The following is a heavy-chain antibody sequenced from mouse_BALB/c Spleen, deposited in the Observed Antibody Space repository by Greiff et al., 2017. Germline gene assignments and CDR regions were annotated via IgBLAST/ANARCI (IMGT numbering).Heavy chain of an antibody. CDR2: IWGDGST. V-gene: IGHV2-6-7*01. D-gene: IGHD2-4*01. CDR1: GFSLTGYG. CDR3: ATPYDYGAWFAY. J-gene: IGHJ3*01. Sequence: QVQLKESGPGLVAPSQSLSITCTASGFSLTGYGVNWVRQPPGKGLEWLGMIWGDGSTDYNSALKSRLSISKDNSKSQVFLKMNSLQTDDTARYYCATPYDYGAWFAYWGQGTLVTVSA.